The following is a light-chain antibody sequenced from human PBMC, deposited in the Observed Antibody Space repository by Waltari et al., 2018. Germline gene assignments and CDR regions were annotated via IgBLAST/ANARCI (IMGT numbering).Light chain of an antibody. CDR2: RNN. Sequence: QSVLTQPPPASGTPGQRVTISCSGSSPNIGTPYGSWYNQLPGTAPNLLIYRNNQRPSGVPDRFSGSKSGTSASLAISGLRSEDEADYYCAVWDDSLTGQVIFGGGTKLTVL. J-gene: IGLJ2*01. V-gene: IGLV1-47*01. CDR3: AVWDDSLTGQVI. CDR1: SPNIGTPY.